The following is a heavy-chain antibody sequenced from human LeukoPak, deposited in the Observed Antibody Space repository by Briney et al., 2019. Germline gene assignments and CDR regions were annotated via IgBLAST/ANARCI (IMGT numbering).Heavy chain of an antibody. J-gene: IGHJ4*02. Sequence: GGSLRLSCAASGFTVHNNYMSWVRQAPGKGLEWVSLIYSGGTTYYADSVKGRFTISRDNSKNTLYLQMNSLRAEDTAVYYCAREPQNYGDYRFDYWGQGTLVTVSS. V-gene: IGHV3-53*01. D-gene: IGHD4-17*01. CDR1: GFTVHNNY. CDR2: IYSGGTT. CDR3: AREPQNYGDYRFDY.